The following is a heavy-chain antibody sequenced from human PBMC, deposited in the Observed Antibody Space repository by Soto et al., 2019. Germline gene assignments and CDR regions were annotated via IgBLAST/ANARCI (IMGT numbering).Heavy chain of an antibody. Sequence: QVQLVQSGAEVKKPGSSVKVSCKASGGTFSSYAISWVRQAPGHGLEWMGVIIPIFGTANYAQKFQGRVTITADESTSTAYMELSRLRAEDTDVYYCARGRKIGGFRLVHTYSYYGMDVWGQGTTVTVSS. CDR3: ARGRKIGGFRLVHTYSYYGMDV. CDR1: GGTFSSYA. J-gene: IGHJ6*02. V-gene: IGHV1-69*01. CDR2: IIPIFGTA. D-gene: IGHD3-16*01.